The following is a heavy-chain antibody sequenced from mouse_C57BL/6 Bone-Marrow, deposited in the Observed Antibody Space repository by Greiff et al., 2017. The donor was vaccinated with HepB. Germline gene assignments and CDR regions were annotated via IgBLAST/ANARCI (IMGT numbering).Heavy chain of an antibody. CDR1: GFTFSSYG. J-gene: IGHJ1*03. Sequence: DVKLVESGGDLVKPGGSLKLSCAASGFTFSSYGMSWVRQTPDKRLEWVATISSGGSYTYYPDSVKGRFTISRDNAKNTLYLQMSSLKSEDTAMYYCARPLYYGSSYDDWYFDVWGTGTTVTVSS. V-gene: IGHV5-6*02. CDR2: ISSGGSYT. D-gene: IGHD1-1*01. CDR3: ARPLYYGSSYDDWYFDV.